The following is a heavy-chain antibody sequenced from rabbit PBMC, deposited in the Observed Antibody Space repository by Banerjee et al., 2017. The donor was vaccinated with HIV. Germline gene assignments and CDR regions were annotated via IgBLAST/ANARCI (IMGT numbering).Heavy chain of an antibody. Sequence: QEQLVESGGDLVKPEGSLTLTCTASGFSFSSSYWICWVRQAPGKGLEWIACIYAGYGTGTYYASWAKGRFTISKASWTTVTLQMTSLTAADTASYFCARDLAGVIGWNFNLWGQGTLVTVS. CDR2: IYAGYGTGT. D-gene: IGHD4-1*01. V-gene: IGHV1S45*01. CDR1: GFSFSSSYW. CDR3: ARDLAGVIGWNFNL. J-gene: IGHJ4*01.